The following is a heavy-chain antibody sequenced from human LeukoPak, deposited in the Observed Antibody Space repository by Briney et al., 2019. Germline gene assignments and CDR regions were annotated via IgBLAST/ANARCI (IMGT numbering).Heavy chain of an antibody. CDR1: GGSFSGYY. V-gene: IGHV4-34*01. Sequence: SETLSLTCAVYGGSFSGYYWSWIRQPPGKGLEWIGEINHSGSTNYNPSLKSRVTISVDTSKNQFSLKLSSVTAADTAVYYCARGPSTVHPPPRSWFDAWGKGTLVTVSS. CDR3: ARGPSTVHPPPRSWFDA. CDR2: INHSGST. J-gene: IGHJ5*02. D-gene: IGHD1-1*01.